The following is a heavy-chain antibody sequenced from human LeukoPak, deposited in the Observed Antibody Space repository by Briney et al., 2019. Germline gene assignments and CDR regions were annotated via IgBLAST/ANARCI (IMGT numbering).Heavy chain of an antibody. CDR1: GFTFSSYA. D-gene: IGHD2-15*01. CDR3: VKAAGCGSSCYIIDF. Sequence: GGSLRLSCSASGFTFSSYAFHWVRQAPGKGLERVSLITSNGDRTHYADPVKGRFTISRDNSKNTLYLQMSSLRAEDAAVYYCVKAAGCGSSCYIIDFWGQGTLVTVSS. V-gene: IGHV3-64D*09. J-gene: IGHJ4*02. CDR2: ITSNGDRT.